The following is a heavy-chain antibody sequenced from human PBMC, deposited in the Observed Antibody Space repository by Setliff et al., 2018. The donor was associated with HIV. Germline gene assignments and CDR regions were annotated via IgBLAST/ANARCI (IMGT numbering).Heavy chain of an antibody. CDR1: GGSISSGGYF. CDR2: IYYSGST. V-gene: IGHV4-31*03. J-gene: IGHJ4*02. CDR3: ARQSDSSGYFPSWYFDY. Sequence: SETLSLTCTVSGGSISSGGYFWSWIRQLPGKGLEWIGYIYYSGSTFYNPSLKSRVSISVDTAKNQFSLKLTSVTAADTAVYYCARQSDSSGYFPSWYFDYWAQGTLVTVSS. D-gene: IGHD3-22*01.